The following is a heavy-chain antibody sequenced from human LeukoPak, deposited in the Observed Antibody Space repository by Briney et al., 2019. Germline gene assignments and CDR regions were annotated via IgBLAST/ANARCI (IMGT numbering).Heavy chain of an antibody. CDR3: ARGYCSGGSCYGMDV. D-gene: IGHD2-15*01. CDR1: GFTFDDYA. Sequence: GGSLRLSCAASGFTFDDYAVHWVRQAPGKGLEWVSGISWNSGSIVYADSVKGRFTISRDNAKNTLYLQMNSLRAEDTAVYYCARGYCSGGSCYGMDVWGQGTTVTVSS. CDR2: ISWNSGSI. V-gene: IGHV3-9*01. J-gene: IGHJ6*02.